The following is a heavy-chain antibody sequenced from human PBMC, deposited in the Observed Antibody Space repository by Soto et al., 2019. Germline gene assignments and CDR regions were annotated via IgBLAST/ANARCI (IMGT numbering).Heavy chain of an antibody. Sequence: ASVKVSCKASGYGFTIYGISWVRRAPGQELEWMGWISPYSGNTRYPENLQGRVTMTTDTSTSTAYMELRSLRSDDTAVYYCARDMWTRGGPQNFFDYWGQGALVTVSS. CDR3: ARDMWTRGGPQNFFDY. D-gene: IGHD2-21*01. CDR2: ISPYSGNT. V-gene: IGHV1-18*01. J-gene: IGHJ4*02. CDR1: GYGFTIYG.